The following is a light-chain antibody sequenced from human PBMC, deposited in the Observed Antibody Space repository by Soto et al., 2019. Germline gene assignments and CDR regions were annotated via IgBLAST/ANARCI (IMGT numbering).Light chain of an antibody. J-gene: IGLJ1*01. CDR1: SSDAGAYKF. V-gene: IGLV2-14*01. CDR3: SSFTISTSYV. CDR2: EVS. Sequence: QSVLTQPASVSGSPGQSITISCTGTSSDAGAYKFVSWYQQHPGKAPKLMIYEVSNRPSRVSHRFSGSTSGNTASLTISGLQAEDEADYYCSSFTISTSYVFGTGTKLTVL.